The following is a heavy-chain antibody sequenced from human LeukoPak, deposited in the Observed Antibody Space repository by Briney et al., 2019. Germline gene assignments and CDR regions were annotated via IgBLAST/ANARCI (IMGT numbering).Heavy chain of an antibody. J-gene: IGHJ6*03. CDR1: GGSISSGSYY. CDR3: ARTGVVVPAAILGYMDV. Sequence: SETLSLTCTVSGGSISSGSYYWSWIRQPAGKGLEWIGRIYTSGSTNYNPSLKSRVTISVDTSKNQFPLKLSSVTAADTAVYYCARTGVVVPAAILGYMDVWGKGTTVTVSS. V-gene: IGHV4-61*02. CDR2: IYTSGST. D-gene: IGHD2-2*02.